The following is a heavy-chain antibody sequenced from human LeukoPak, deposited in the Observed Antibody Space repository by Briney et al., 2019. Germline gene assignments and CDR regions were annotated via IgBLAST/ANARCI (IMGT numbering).Heavy chain of an antibody. CDR3: AKDRDWYYFDY. D-gene: IGHD5-24*01. CDR1: GIVFSDYY. CDR2: ISYSSSKT. V-gene: IGHV3-11*06. Sequence: KPGGSLRLSCAASGIVFSDYYMSWIRQAPGKGLEWVSYISYSSSKTDYADSVKGRFTISRDNAKNSLYLQMNSLRAEDTAVYYCAKDRDWYYFDYWGQGTLVTVSS. J-gene: IGHJ4*02.